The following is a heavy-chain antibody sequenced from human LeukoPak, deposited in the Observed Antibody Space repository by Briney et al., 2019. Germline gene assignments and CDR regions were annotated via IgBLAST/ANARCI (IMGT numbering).Heavy chain of an antibody. D-gene: IGHD5-18*01. V-gene: IGHV3-23*01. J-gene: IGHJ4*02. CDR1: GFSFSSYA. CDR3: AKGSGYNSGYPFDY. Sequence: GGSLRLSCAASGFSFSSYAMSWVRQAPGKGLERVSGLSGSGGGTHHADSVEGRFTISRDNSKNTLYLQMNSLRAEDTAVYYCAKGSGYNSGYPFDYWGQGTLVTVSS. CDR2: LSGSGGGT.